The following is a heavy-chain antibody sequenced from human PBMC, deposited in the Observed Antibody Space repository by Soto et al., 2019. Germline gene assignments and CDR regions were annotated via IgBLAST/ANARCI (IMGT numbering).Heavy chain of an antibody. Sequence: SETLSLTCAVYGGSFSGYYCSWIRQPPGKGLEWIGKINHSESTNYNPSLKSRVTISIDTSKNQFSLKLSSVTAADTAVYYCARQRTENSSGWYSLFSGWGQGILVTVSS. CDR2: INHSEST. CDR1: GGSFSGYY. V-gene: IGHV4-34*01. CDR3: ARQRTENSSGWYSLFSG. J-gene: IGHJ4*02. D-gene: IGHD6-19*01.